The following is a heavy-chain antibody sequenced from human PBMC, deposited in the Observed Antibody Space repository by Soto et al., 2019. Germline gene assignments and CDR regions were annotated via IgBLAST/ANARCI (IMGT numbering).Heavy chain of an antibody. J-gene: IGHJ6*02. V-gene: IGHV1-58*02. CDR1: GFTFTSSA. Sequence: GASVKVSCKASGFTFTSSAMQWVRQARGQRLEWIGWIVVGSGNTNYAQKFQGRVSMTIDTSTTTAYMELRSLTSDDTAVYYCAKNGQPPYYYYGLDVWGQGTKVTVSS. CDR2: IVVGSGNT. CDR3: AKNGQPPYYYYGLDV. D-gene: IGHD2-8*01.